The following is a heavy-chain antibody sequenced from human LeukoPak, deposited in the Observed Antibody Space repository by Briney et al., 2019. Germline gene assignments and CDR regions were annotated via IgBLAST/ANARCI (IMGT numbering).Heavy chain of an antibody. CDR1: GFTVSSSY. Sequence: GGSLRLSCAASGFTVSSSYMSWVRQAPGKGLEWVSVIYSGGSTYYADSVKGRFTISRDNSKNTLYLQMNSMRAEDTAVYYCARDQREVFFDYWGQGTLVTVSS. V-gene: IGHV3-66*01. CDR3: ARDQREVFFDY. CDR2: IYSGGST. J-gene: IGHJ4*02.